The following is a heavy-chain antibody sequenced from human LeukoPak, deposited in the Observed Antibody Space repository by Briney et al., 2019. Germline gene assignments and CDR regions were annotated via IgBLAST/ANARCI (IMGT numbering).Heavy chain of an antibody. CDR1: GYTFTSYA. D-gene: IGHD3-22*01. CDR3: AREQRNYYDSSGYPDY. Sequence: ASVKVSCKASGYTFTSYAMNWVRQAPGQGLEWMGWISAYNGNTNYAQKLQGRVTMTTDTSTSTAYMELRSLRSDDTAVYYCAREQRNYYDSSGYPDYWGQGTLVTVSS. CDR2: ISAYNGNT. J-gene: IGHJ4*02. V-gene: IGHV1-18*01.